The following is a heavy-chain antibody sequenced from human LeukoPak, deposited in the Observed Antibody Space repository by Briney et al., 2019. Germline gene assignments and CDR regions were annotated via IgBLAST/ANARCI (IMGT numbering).Heavy chain of an antibody. CDR1: GGSISSYY. CDR3: ASAVDSGSYGGGPFDY. J-gene: IGHJ4*02. CDR2: IYTSGST. Sequence: SETLSLTCTVSGGSISSYYWSWIRQPAGKGLEWIGRIYTSGSTNYNPSLKSRVTMSVDTSKNQFSLKLSSVTAADTAVYYCASAVDSGSYGGGPFDYWGQGTLVTVSS. V-gene: IGHV4-4*07. D-gene: IGHD1-26*01.